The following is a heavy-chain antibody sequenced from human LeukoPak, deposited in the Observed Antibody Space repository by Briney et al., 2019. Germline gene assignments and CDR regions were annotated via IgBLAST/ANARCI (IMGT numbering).Heavy chain of an antibody. CDR1: GGTFNSYS. J-gene: IGHJ4*02. D-gene: IGHD5-12*01. Sequence: SVKVSCKASGGTFNSYSIRWVRQAPGQGLEWMGGIIPIFGTANYAQKFQGRVTITTDESTSTAYMELSSLRSEDTAVYYCARAPRGSPGYYFDYWGQGTLVTVSS. V-gene: IGHV1-69*05. CDR2: IIPIFGTA. CDR3: ARAPRGSPGYYFDY.